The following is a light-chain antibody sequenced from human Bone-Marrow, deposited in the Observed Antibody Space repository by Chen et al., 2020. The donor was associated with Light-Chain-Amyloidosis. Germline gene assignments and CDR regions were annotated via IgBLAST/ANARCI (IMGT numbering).Light chain of an antibody. CDR2: KAS. CDR1: QSISSW. Sequence: DIQMTQSPSTLSASVGDRVTITCRDSQSISSWLDWYQQKPGKAPKLLIYKASSLESGVPSRFSGSGSGTEFTLTISSLQPDDFATYYCQQYNSYSEWTFGQGTKVEIK. V-gene: IGKV1-5*03. CDR3: QQYNSYSEWT. J-gene: IGKJ1*01.